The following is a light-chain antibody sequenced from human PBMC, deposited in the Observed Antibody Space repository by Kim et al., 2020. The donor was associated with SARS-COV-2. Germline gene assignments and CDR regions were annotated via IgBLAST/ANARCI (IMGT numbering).Light chain of an antibody. Sequence: ELTQPPSASGTPGQRVTIFCSGSTPNIGSNTVSWYRQLPGTAPQLLIYSSTQRPSGVPDRLSGSKSGTSASLAISGLRSEDEADYYCAAWDDSLSAFVFGTGTKVTVL. CDR3: AAWDDSLSAFV. CDR2: SST. J-gene: IGLJ1*01. CDR1: TPNIGSNT. V-gene: IGLV1-44*01.